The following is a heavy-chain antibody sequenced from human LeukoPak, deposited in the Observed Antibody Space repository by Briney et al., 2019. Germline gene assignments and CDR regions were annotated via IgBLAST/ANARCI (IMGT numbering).Heavy chain of an antibody. D-gene: IGHD6-19*01. V-gene: IGHV1-18*01. CDR3: ARDHIAVAGNAAFDI. Sequence: ASVKVSCKASGYTFTSYGISRVRQAPGQGLEWMGWISAYNGNTNYAQKLQGRVTMTTDTSTSTAYMELRSLRSDDTAVYYCARDHIAVAGNAAFDIWGQGTMVTVSS. CDR2: ISAYNGNT. J-gene: IGHJ3*02. CDR1: GYTFTSYG.